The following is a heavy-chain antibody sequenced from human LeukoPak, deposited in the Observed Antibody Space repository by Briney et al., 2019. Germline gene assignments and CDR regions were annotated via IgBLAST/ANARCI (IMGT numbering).Heavy chain of an antibody. CDR3: VSTYYYDSSGLSDAFDI. J-gene: IGHJ3*02. Sequence: GGSLRLSCAASGFTFSSYGMHWVRQAPGKGLEWVAVIWYGGSNKYYADSVKGRFTISRDNSKNTAYLQMNSLKTEDTALYYCVSTYYYDSSGLSDAFDIWAKGQWSPSLQ. D-gene: IGHD3-22*01. CDR1: GFTFSSYG. CDR2: IWYGGSNK. V-gene: IGHV3-33*08.